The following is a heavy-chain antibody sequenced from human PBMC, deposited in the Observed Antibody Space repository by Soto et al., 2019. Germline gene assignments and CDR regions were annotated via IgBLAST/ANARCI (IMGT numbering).Heavy chain of an antibody. J-gene: IGHJ4*02. D-gene: IGHD3-22*01. CDR2: IVSSGSTI. Sequence: GGSLRLSCAASGFTFSDYYMSWIRQAPGKGLEWISYIVSSGSTISYADSVKGRFTISRDNAKNSRYLQMNSLRAEDTALYYCARDLGYYDSSGYFDYWGQGALATVSS. CDR1: GFTFSDYY. CDR3: ARDLGYYDSSGYFDY. V-gene: IGHV3-11*01.